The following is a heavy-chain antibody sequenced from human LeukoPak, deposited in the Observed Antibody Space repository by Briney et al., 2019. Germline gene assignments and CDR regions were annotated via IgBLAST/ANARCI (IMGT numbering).Heavy chain of an antibody. D-gene: IGHD6-19*01. CDR1: GYTFTGYY. CDR2: INPSTGAT. V-gene: IGHV1-46*01. CDR3: ARDDRXAVXXXXXXDX. J-gene: IGHJ4*02. Sequence: ASVKVSCKASGYTFTGYYMHWVRQAPGQGLEWMGVINPSTGATTYAQKFQGRVTVTRDTSTSRVYMELSSLRSEDTAVYYCARDDRXAVXXXXXXDXWGQXXLXTVSS.